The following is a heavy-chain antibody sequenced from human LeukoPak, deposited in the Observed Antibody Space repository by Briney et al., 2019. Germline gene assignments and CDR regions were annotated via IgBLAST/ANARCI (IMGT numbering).Heavy chain of an antibody. D-gene: IGHD5-12*01. V-gene: IGHV3-30*04. CDR1: GFTFSNCV. CDR3: ARELRDSGYDFDY. CDR2: MSNDGSEK. J-gene: IGHJ4*02. Sequence: GGSLRLSCAASGFTFSNCVMHWVRQAPGKGLEWVAAMSNDGSEKYYADSVKGRFTISRDNSKNTLYLQMNSLRREDTAVYYCARELRDSGYDFDYWGQGTLVTVSS.